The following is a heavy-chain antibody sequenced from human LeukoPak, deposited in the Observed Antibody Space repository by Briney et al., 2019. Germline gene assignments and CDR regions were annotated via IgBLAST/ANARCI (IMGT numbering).Heavy chain of an antibody. D-gene: IGHD3-10*01. Sequence: GGSLRLSCAASGFTFSSFSMNWVRQAPGKGLEWVSYISSSSSTIYYADSVKGRFTISRDNAKNSLYLQMNSLRAEDTAVYYCARDSYGSGSYYRIDYWGQGTPVTVSS. CDR1: GFTFSSFS. J-gene: IGHJ4*02. V-gene: IGHV3-48*04. CDR3: ARDSYGSGSYYRIDY. CDR2: ISSSSSTI.